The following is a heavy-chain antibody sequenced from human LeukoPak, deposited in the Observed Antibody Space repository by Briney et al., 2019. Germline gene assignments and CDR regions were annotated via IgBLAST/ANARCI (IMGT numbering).Heavy chain of an antibody. D-gene: IGHD2-2*01. CDR1: GFTFSRYS. Sequence: GGSLRLSCAASGFTFSRYSMNWVRQSPGKGLEWVSAISGSGGSTYYADSVKGRFTISRDNSKNTLYLQMNGLRAEDTAVYYCAKDPAGSGGQGTLVTVSS. CDR2: ISGSGGST. J-gene: IGHJ4*02. V-gene: IGHV3-23*01. CDR3: AKDPAGS.